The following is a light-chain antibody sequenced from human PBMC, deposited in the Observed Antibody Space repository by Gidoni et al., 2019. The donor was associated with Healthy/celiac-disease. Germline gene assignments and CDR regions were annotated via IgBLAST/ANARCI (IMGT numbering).Light chain of an antibody. V-gene: IGKV3-15*01. CDR2: GAS. Sequence: EIVMTQAPATLSVSPGERATLSCRASQSVSSTLAWYQQKPGQAPRLLIYGASTRATGIPARFSGSGSGTEFTLTFSSLQSEDFAVYYCQQYNNWPPMYTFGQGTKLEIK. CDR1: QSVSST. J-gene: IGKJ2*01. CDR3: QQYNNWPPMYT.